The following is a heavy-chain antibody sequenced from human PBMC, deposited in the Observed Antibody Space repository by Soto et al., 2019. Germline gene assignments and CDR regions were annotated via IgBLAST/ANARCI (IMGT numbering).Heavy chain of an antibody. D-gene: IGHD2-15*01. Sequence: QVQLVQSGAEVKKPGASVKVSCKASGYTFTSYGISWVRQAPGQGLEWMGWISAYNGNTNYAQKLQGRVPMTTDTTTGTGYMGLRSLRADDAAVYFCAGKGDFRCGSWFSGKNYFDYWGQGTLVTVSP. J-gene: IGHJ4*02. CDR2: ISAYNGNT. CDR3: AGKGDFRCGSWFSGKNYFDY. V-gene: IGHV1-18*01. CDR1: GYTFTSYG.